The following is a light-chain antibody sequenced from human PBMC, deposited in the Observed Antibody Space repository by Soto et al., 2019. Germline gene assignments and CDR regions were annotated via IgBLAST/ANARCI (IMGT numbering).Light chain of an antibody. CDR1: IGTVTSGHY. V-gene: IGLV7-46*01. Sequence: QAVVTQEPSLTVSPGGTVTLTCGSSIGTVTSGHYPYWFQQKPGHAPRTLIYDTNNKHSWTPARFSGSLLGGKAALTLSGAQSEDEAEYYCSFSYSGVWVFGGGTKLTV. CDR3: SFSYSGVWV. CDR2: DTN. J-gene: IGLJ3*02.